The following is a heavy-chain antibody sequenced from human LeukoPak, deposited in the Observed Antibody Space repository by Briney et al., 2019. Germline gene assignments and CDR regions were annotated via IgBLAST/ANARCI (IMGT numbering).Heavy chain of an antibody. J-gene: IGHJ4*02. D-gene: IGHD3-3*01. V-gene: IGHV3-21*01. CDR2: ISSSSSYI. Sequence: PGGSLRLSCAASGFTFSSYSMNWVRQAPGKGLEWVSSISSSSSYIYYADSVKGRFTISRDNAKNSLYLQMNSLRAEDTAVYYCAKVSNFWSGYILDYWGQGTLVTVSS. CDR3: AKVSNFWSGYILDY. CDR1: GFTFSSYS.